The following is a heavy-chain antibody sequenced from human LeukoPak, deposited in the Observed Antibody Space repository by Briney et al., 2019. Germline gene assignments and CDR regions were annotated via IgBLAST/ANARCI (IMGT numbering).Heavy chain of an antibody. D-gene: IGHD3-22*01. CDR2: IRSKAISYAT. Sequence: GGSLRLSCAASGLTFSGSAMHWVRQASGKGLEWVGRIRSKAISYATAYAASVKGRFTISRDDSKNTAYLQMNSLKTEDTAVYYCTRPHYDSSGYYYAFDYWGQGTLVTVSS. CDR3: TRPHYDSSGYYYAFDY. J-gene: IGHJ4*02. V-gene: IGHV3-73*01. CDR1: GLTFSGSA.